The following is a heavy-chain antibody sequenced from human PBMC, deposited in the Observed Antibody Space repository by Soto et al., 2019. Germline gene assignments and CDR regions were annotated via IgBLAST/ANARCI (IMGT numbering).Heavy chain of an antibody. CDR1: GGTFSSYA. J-gene: IGHJ4*02. V-gene: IGHV1-69*13. CDR2: IIPIFGTA. D-gene: IGHD3-22*01. Sequence: GASVKVSCKASGGTFSSYAISWVRQAPGQGLEWMGGIIPIFGTANYAQKFQGRVTITADESTSTAYMELSSLRSEDTAVYYCARVTSGSYQHFDYWGQGTLVTVSS. CDR3: ARVTSGSYQHFDY.